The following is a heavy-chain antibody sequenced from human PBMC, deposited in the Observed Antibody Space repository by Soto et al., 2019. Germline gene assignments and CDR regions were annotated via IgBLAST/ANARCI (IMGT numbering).Heavy chain of an antibody. Sequence: HPGGSLRLSCAASGFTFSTYAMSWVRQAPGKGLEWVSGISGSGGGTFYADSVKGRFTISRDNSKDSLFLQMDTLRADDTALYYCAKSDFRSGIYYFDYWGQGTLVTVSS. J-gene: IGHJ4*02. CDR1: GFTFSTYA. V-gene: IGHV3-23*01. CDR3: AKSDFRSGIYYFDY. CDR2: ISGSGGGT. D-gene: IGHD3-3*01.